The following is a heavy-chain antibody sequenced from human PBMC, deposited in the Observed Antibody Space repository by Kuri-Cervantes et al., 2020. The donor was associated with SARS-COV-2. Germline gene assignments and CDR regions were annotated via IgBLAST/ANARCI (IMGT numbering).Heavy chain of an antibody. J-gene: IGHJ4*02. CDR3: ARDRGATVNYFDY. CDR2: INAGNGNT. D-gene: IGHD4-17*01. CDR1: GYTFTSYA. V-gene: IGHV1-3*01. Sequence: ASVKVSCKASGYTFTSYAMHWVRQAPGQRLEWTGWINAGNGNTKYSQKFQGRVTITRDTSASTAYMELSSLRSEDTAVYCCARDRGATVNYFDYWGQGTLVTVSS.